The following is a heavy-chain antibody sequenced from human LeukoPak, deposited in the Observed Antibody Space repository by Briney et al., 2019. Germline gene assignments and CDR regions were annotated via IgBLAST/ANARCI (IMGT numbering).Heavy chain of an antibody. CDR3: VTDANRILGARGTGY. J-gene: IGHJ4*02. Sequence: GGSLRLSCSASGFTFNRFYLHWVRQAPGKGLEWVGLIKNKHEHQATDYAAPVRERFIITRDDSSSTLFLQMNSLKTEDTAVYYCVTDANRILGARGTGYWGQGILVTVSS. CDR1: GFTFNRFY. V-gene: IGHV3-15*07. D-gene: IGHD1-26*01. CDR2: IKNKHEHQAT.